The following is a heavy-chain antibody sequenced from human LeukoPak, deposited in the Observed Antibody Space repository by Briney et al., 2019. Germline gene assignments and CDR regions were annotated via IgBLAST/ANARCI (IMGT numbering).Heavy chain of an antibody. D-gene: IGHD3-10*01. V-gene: IGHV5-51*01. CDR2: IYPGDSDT. J-gene: IGHJ3*02. CDR1: GYSITYYL. Sequence: PGASLKISWKGSGYSITYYLLGLVRETPGEGLEWMGIIYPGDSDTRYSPSLQGQVTISADKFISTAYLQWSSLKASDTARYYCARLTSGSGSYSGAFDSWGQGTMVTVSS. CDR3: ARLTSGSGSYSGAFDS.